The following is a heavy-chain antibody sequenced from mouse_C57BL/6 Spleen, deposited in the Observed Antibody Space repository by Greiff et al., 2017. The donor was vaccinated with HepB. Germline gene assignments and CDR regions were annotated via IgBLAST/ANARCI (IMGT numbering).Heavy chain of an antibody. D-gene: IGHD1-1*01. J-gene: IGHJ2*01. Sequence: QVQLKQSGAELVMPGASVKLSCKASGYTFTSYWMHWVKQRPGQGLEWIGEIDPSDSYTNYNQKFKGKSTLTVDKSSSTAYMQLSSLTSEDSAVYYCATYGSSSDYWGQGTTLTVSS. CDR3: ATYGSSSDY. V-gene: IGHV1-69*01. CDR1: GYTFTSYW. CDR2: IDPSDSYT.